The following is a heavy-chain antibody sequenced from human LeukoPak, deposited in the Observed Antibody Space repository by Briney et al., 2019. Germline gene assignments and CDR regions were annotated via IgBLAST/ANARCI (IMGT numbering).Heavy chain of an antibody. CDR2: INHSGST. V-gene: IGHV4-34*01. J-gene: IGHJ4*02. Sequence: SETLSLTCAVHGGSFSGYYWSWIRQPPGKGLEWIGEINHSGSTNYNPSLKSRVTISVDTSKNQFSLKLSSVTAADTAVYYCARTTVTMIDYWGQGTLVTVSS. D-gene: IGHD4-17*01. CDR1: GGSFSGYY. CDR3: ARTTVTMIDY.